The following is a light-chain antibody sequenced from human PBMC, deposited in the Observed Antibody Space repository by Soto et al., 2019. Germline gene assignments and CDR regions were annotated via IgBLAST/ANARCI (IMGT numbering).Light chain of an antibody. CDR3: QQYHSYKS. V-gene: IGKV1-5*01. CDR1: RSILSR. J-gene: IGKJ1*01. CDR2: DAS. Sequence: DIQMTQSASTLSASVGDRVIITCRAGRSILSRLAWYQQKPGKAPKVLIYDASTLESGVPSRFSGSGSGTEFTLTISSLQPDDFATYYCQQYHSYKSFGQGTKVEIK.